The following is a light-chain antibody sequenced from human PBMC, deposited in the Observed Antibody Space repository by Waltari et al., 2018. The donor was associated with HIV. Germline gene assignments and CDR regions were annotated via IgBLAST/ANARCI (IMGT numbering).Light chain of an antibody. J-gene: IGLJ2*01. Sequence: QSALTQPPSASGSPGQSVTISCTGTSSDVGGYDYVSWYQQHPDKAPKLIIYEVNKRPSGVPDRFSGSKSGNPASLTVSGLQSEDEADYYCSSYAGSNNLGVFGGGTKLTVL. V-gene: IGLV2-8*01. CDR3: SSYAGSNNLGV. CDR2: EVN. CDR1: SSDVGGYDY.